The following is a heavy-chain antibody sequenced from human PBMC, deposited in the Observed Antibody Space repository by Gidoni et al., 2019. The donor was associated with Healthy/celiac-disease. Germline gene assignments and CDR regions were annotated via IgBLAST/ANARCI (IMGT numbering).Heavy chain of an antibody. CDR2: IYYSGST. CDR1: GGSISSYY. CDR3: ARWVSPPYSRKRSYYFDY. J-gene: IGHJ4*02. Sequence: QVQLQASGPGLVTPSETLSLTCPVSGGSISSYYWSWIRQPPGKGLEWIGYIYYSGSTNYNPSLKSRVTISVDTSKNQFSLKLSSVTAADTAVYYCARWVSPPYSRKRSYYFDYWGQGTLVTVSS. V-gene: IGHV4-59*01. D-gene: IGHD6-13*01.